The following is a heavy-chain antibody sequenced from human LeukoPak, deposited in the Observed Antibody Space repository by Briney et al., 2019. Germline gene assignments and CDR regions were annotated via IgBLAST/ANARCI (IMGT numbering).Heavy chain of an antibody. V-gene: IGHV1-3*01. CDR3: ARGSSILTGYTLLY. CDR1: GYTFTSYA. D-gene: IGHD3-9*01. Sequence: ASVKVSCKASGYTFTSYAMHWVRQAPEQRLEWMGWINAGNGNTKYSQKFQGRVTITRDTSASTAYMELSSLRSEDTAVYYCARGSSILTGYTLLYWGQGTPVTVSS. J-gene: IGHJ4*02. CDR2: INAGNGNT.